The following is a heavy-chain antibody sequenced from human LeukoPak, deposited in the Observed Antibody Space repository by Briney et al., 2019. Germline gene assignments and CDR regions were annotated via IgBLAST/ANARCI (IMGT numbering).Heavy chain of an antibody. CDR1: GYTLTSYD. CDR3: TRETSSRYFDY. Sequence: GASVKVSCKASGYTLTSYDINWVRQATGQGLERMGWMNPNSGRTGYAQNFQGRITITRNTSISTAYMELSSLRSEDTAVYYCTRETSSRYFDYWGQGTLVTVSS. CDR2: MNPNSGRT. V-gene: IGHV1-8*01. J-gene: IGHJ4*02.